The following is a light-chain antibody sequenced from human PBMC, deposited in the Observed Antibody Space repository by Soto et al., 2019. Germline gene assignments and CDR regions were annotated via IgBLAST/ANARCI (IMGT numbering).Light chain of an antibody. CDR2: GTY. V-gene: IGKV3-20*01. CDR1: QSISGNY. Sequence: EVVLTHSPGTLSLSPGERVTLSFSASQSISGNYLAWYQHKPGQAPRLLISGTYTRATGIPDRFSGRGSGTDFSLTISRLEPEDFAVYYCQQYGSSIQTFGQGTKVDIK. J-gene: IGKJ1*01. CDR3: QQYGSSIQT.